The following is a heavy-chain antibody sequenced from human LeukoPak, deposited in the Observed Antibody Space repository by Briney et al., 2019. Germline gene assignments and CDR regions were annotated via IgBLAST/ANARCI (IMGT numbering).Heavy chain of an antibody. CDR1: GYTLTELS. CDR3: ATGPLVAAAGMYYFDY. V-gene: IGHV1-24*01. Sequence: ASVKVSCKVSGYTLTELSMHWVRQAPGKGLEWMGGFDPEDGETIYAQKFQGRVTMTEDTSTDTAYMELSSLRSEDTAVYYCATGPLVAAAGMYYFDYWGQGTLVTVSS. D-gene: IGHD6-13*01. CDR2: FDPEDGET. J-gene: IGHJ4*02.